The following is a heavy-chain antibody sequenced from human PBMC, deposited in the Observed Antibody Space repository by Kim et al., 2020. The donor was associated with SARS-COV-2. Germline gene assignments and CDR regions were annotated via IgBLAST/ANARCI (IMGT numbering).Heavy chain of an antibody. V-gene: IGHV1-46*01. J-gene: IGHJ3*02. D-gene: IGHD1-1*01. Sequence: ASVKVSCKASGYTFTSHYMHWVRQAPGQGLEWMGIIKPSDGSTTYAQKFQGGVTVTRDTSTSTVYMELSSLRSEDTAVYFCARDGTRAFDIWGQGTMVTVSS. CDR2: IKPSDGST. CDR3: ARDGTRAFDI. CDR1: GYTFTSHY.